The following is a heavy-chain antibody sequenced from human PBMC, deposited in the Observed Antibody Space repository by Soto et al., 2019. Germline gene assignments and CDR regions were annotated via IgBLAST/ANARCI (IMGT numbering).Heavy chain of an antibody. CDR2: ISAYNGNT. D-gene: IGHD1-7*01. J-gene: IGHJ6*02. CDR1: GYTFTSYG. Sequence: GASVKVSCKASGYTFTSYGISWVRQAPGQGLEWMGWISAYNGNTNYAQKLQGRVTMTTDTSTSTAYMELRSLRSDDTAVYYCARYGWNYGKDYYYYGMDVWGQGTTVTVSS. CDR3: ARYGWNYGKDYYYYGMDV. V-gene: IGHV1-18*01.